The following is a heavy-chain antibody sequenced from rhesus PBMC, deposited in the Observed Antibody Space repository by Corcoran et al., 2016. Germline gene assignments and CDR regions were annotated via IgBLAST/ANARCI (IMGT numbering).Heavy chain of an antibody. CDR2: IIPLVGIT. CDR1: GFTFGSYA. V-gene: IGHV1-198*02. CDR3: ARGLYCTGSGCSDEADY. D-gene: IGHD2-21*01. J-gene: IGHJ4*01. Sequence: QVQLVQSGAEVKKPGASVQVSCKASGFTFGSYAISWVRQAPGQGLEWMGFIIPLVGITNSAGKCQRRVTCTADTSTSTAYMELSSLRSEDTAVYYCARGLYCTGSGCSDEADYWGQGVLVTVSS.